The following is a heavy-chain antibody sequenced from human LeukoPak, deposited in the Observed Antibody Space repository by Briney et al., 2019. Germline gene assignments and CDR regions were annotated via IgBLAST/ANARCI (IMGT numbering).Heavy chain of an antibody. CDR1: GYTFTRYS. Sequence: ASLKGSFKGSGYTFTRYSIHWVRHAPVHGLEWMGGIIPIFGTANYAQKLQGRVTITADDSTSTAYMELSSLRSEDTAVYYCARRGQGCSSTSCYAGGNWFDPWGQGTLVTVSS. D-gene: IGHD2-2*01. J-gene: IGHJ5*02. CDR2: IIPIFGTA. V-gene: IGHV1-69*13. CDR3: ARRGQGCSSTSCYAGGNWFDP.